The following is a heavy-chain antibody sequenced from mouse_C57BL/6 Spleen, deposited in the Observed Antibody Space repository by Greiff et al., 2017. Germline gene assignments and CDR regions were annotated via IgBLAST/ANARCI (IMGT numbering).Heavy chain of an antibody. Sequence: EVQLQQSGAELVKPGASVKLSCTASGFNIKDYYMHWVKQRPEQGLEWIGRIDPEDGETKYAPKFQGKAPITADTYSNTAYMQLSSLTSEDPAVYYCAGYDYRYAMDYWGQGTSVTVSS. D-gene: IGHD2-4*01. V-gene: IGHV14-2*01. CDR3: AGYDYRYAMDY. J-gene: IGHJ4*01. CDR2: IDPEDGET. CDR1: GFNIKDYY.